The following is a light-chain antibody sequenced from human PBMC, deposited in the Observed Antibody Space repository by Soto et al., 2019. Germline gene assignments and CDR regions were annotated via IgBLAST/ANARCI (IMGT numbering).Light chain of an antibody. J-gene: IGKJ1*01. CDR3: QHYNSYGT. CDR1: QSIDRW. CDR2: HAS. V-gene: IGKV1-5*01. Sequence: DIQMTQSPSTLPASVGDRVTITCRASQSIDRWLAWYQQRPGKAPXXLIYHASSLETGVPSRFSGSGSGTEFTLTISSLQPDDFATYYCQHYNSYGTFGQGTKVDIK.